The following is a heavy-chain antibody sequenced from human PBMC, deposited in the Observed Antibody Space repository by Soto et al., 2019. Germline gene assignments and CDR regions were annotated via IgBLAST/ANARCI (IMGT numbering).Heavy chain of an antibody. CDR1: GGSISSYY. V-gene: IGHV4-59*01. D-gene: IGHD2-21*02. J-gene: IGHJ6*01. CDR3: ARDLWDYCGNDCYPLDV. CDR2: IYYSGST. Sequence: SETLFLTCTVSGGSISSYYWSWIRQPPGEGLEWIGYIYYSGSTNYNPSLKSGDTISVDTSKNQFTLKLNSVTAADTALYYVARDLWDYCGNDCYPLDVWGQGTTVTVSS.